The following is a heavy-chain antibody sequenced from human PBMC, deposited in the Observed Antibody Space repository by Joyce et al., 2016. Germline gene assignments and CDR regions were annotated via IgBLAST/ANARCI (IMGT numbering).Heavy chain of an antibody. CDR2: INTYNGNT. CDR1: GYTFPSYG. V-gene: IGHV1-18*04. J-gene: IGHJ4*02. CDR3: ARDRDMVTFGGVIVTPGY. D-gene: IGHD3-16*02. Sequence: QVQLVQSGAEVKKPGASVKVSCKASGYTFPSYGITWVRQAPGQGLEWMGWINTYNGNTNYAQRLQGRGTMTTDTSTSTAYMELRSLRSDDTAVYYCARDRDMVTFGGVIVTPGYWGQGTLVTVST.